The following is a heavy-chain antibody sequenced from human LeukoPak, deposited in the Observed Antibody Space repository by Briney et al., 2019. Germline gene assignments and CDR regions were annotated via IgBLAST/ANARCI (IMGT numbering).Heavy chain of an antibody. V-gene: IGHV4-39*07. J-gene: IGHJ4*02. CDR1: GGSITSTSYF. Sequence: PSETLSLTCTVSGGSITSTSYFWGWIRQPPGKGLEWIASIYYSGSTYYNPSLKSRVTISVDTSKNQFSLKLSSVTAADTAVYYCARGLRGYSYGRPVYWGQGTLVTVSS. CDR2: IYYSGST. D-gene: IGHD5-18*01. CDR3: ARGLRGYSYGRPVY.